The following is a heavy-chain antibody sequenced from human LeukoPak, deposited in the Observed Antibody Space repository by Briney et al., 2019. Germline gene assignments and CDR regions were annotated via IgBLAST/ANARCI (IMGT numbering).Heavy chain of an antibody. V-gene: IGHV3-53*01. CDR2: IYSGGST. J-gene: IGHJ4*02. CDR1: GFTVSSNY. CDR3: ARVERFLEWSFDY. Sequence: GGSLRLSCAASGFTVSSNYMSWVRQAPGKGLEWVSVIYSGGSTYYADSVKGRFTISRDNSKNTLYLQMNSLRAEDTAVYYCARVERFLEWSFDYWGQGTLVTVSS. D-gene: IGHD3-3*01.